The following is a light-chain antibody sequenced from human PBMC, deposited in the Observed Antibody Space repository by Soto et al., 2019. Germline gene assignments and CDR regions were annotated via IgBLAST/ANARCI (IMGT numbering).Light chain of an antibody. V-gene: IGKV3-15*01. Sequence: EIVMTQSPATLSVSPGERATLSCRASQSVSINLAWYQQKPCQAPRLLIYGASTRATGIPARFSGSGSGTEFTITISSLQSEDFAVYYCQQYNNWPPVTFGQGTKLEIK. J-gene: IGKJ2*01. CDR2: GAS. CDR1: QSVSIN. CDR3: QQYNNWPPVT.